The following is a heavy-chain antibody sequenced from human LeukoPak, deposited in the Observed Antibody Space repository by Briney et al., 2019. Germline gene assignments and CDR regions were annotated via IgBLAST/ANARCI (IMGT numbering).Heavy chain of an antibody. CDR3: ARDFSRGSYKGRDYYMDV. V-gene: IGHV3-30*04. Sequence: GGSLRLSYAASGFTFSSYAMNWVRQAPGKGLEWVAVISYDVSKTYYADSVKGRFTISRDNSKNTLYLQMNSLRAEDTAVYYCARDFSRGSYKGRDYYMDVWGKGTTVTVSS. J-gene: IGHJ6*03. D-gene: IGHD1-26*01. CDR1: GFTFSSYA. CDR2: ISYDVSKT.